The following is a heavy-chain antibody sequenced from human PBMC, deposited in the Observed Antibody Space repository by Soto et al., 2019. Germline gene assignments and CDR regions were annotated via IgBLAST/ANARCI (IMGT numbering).Heavy chain of an antibody. J-gene: IGHJ6*02. CDR3: ARGVDAGVDV. CDR2: MSPNSGAT. Sequence: QVQLVQSGAEVTKPGASVKVSCKASGYTFTSYDINWVRQATGQGLEWMGWMSPNSGATGYAQKFQGRVTMTRDTSISTAYMELSNRRSEDTAIYYGARGVDAGVDVWGQGSTVTVSS. CDR1: GYTFTSYD. D-gene: IGHD1-1*01. V-gene: IGHV1-8*01.